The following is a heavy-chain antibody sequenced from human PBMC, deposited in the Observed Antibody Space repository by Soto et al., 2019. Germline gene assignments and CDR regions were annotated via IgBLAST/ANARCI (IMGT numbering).Heavy chain of an antibody. D-gene: IGHD3-3*01. CDR3: ARGHYDFWSGYFATIDY. V-gene: IGHV4-59*08. J-gene: IGHJ4*02. CDR1: GGSISSYY. Sequence: SETLSLTCPVSGGSISSYYWSWIRQPPGKGLEWIGYIHYSGSTKYNPSLKSRVTISADTSKNQFSLKLSSVTAADTAVYYCARGHYDFWSGYFATIDYWGQGTLVTV. CDR2: IHYSGST.